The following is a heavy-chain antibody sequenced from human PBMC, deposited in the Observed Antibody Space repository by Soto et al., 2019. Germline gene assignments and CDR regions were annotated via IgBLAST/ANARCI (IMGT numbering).Heavy chain of an antibody. CDR1: GFTFSSYA. V-gene: IGHV3-23*01. CDR3: AKGLRKYYDFDY. Sequence: EVQLLESGGGSVQPGGSLRLSCAASGFTFSSYAMSWVRQAPGKGLEWVSAISGSGGSTYYADSVKGRFTISRDNSKNTLYLQMNSLRAEDTAVYYCAKGLRKYYDFDYWGQGTLVTVSS. J-gene: IGHJ4*02. CDR2: ISGSGGST. D-gene: IGHD5-12*01.